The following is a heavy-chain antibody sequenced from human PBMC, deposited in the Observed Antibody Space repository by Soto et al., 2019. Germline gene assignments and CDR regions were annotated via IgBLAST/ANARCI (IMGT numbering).Heavy chain of an antibody. V-gene: IGHV3-66*01. Sequence: GGSLRLSCAASGFTVSSNYMSWVRQAPGKGLEWVSVIYSAGSTYYADSVKGRFTISRDNSKNTLYLQMNSLRAGDTAVYYCASSLLGYYYDYMDVWGKGTTVTVSS. CDR2: IYSAGST. D-gene: IGHD3-16*01. CDR1: GFTVSSNY. CDR3: ASSLLGYYYDYMDV. J-gene: IGHJ6*03.